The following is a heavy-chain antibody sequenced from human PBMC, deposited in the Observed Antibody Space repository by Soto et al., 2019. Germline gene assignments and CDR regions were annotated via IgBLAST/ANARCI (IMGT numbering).Heavy chain of an antibody. CDR3: AKRIQLRYFDY. V-gene: IGHV3-23*01. J-gene: IGHJ4*02. Sequence: GGSLRLSSAASGFNFSSYSMSWVRQAPGKGLEWVSAISGSGGSTYYADSVKGRFTISRDNSKNTLYLQMNSLRAEDTAVYYCAKRIQLRYFDYWGQGTLVTVS. D-gene: IGHD3-9*01. CDR1: GFNFSSYS. CDR2: ISGSGGST.